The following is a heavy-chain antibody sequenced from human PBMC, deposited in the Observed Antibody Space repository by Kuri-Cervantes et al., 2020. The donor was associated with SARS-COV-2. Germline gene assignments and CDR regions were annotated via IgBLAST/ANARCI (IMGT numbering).Heavy chain of an antibody. J-gene: IGHJ3*02. Sequence: SVKVSCKASGGTFSSYAISWVRQAPGQGLEWMGGIIPIFGTANYAQKLQGRVTMTTDTSTSTAYIELRSLRSDDTAVYYCARPRGIVVVPAAMGGAFDIWGQGTMVTVSS. D-gene: IGHD2-2*01. CDR1: GGTFSSYA. V-gene: IGHV1-69*05. CDR3: ARPRGIVVVPAAMGGAFDI. CDR2: IIPIFGTA.